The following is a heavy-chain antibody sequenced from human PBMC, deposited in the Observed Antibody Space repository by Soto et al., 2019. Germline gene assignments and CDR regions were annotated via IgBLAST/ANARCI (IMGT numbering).Heavy chain of an antibody. CDR3: ARGGVPPRTFYYYYGMDV. CDR1: GGTFSSYA. V-gene: IGHV1-69*06. CDR2: IIPIFGTA. J-gene: IGHJ6*02. Sequence: QVQLVQSGAEVKKPGSSVKVSCKASGGTFSSYAISWVRQAPGQGLEWMGGIIPIFGTANYAQKFQGRVTITADKSTSTAYMELSSLRSEDTAVYYCARGGVPPRTFYYYYGMDVWGQGTTVTVSS. D-gene: IGHD2-8*01.